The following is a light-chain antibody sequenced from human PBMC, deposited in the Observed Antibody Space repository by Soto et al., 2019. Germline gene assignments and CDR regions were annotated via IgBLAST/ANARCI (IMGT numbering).Light chain of an antibody. CDR2: EDN. V-gene: IGLV1-51*02. J-gene: IGLJ1*01. Sequence: QSVLTQPPSVSAAPGQKVTISCSGSSSNIGKNYVSWYQQVPGTAPKLLIYEDNKRRSGITDRFSGSKSGTSATLGITGLQTGDEADYYCGTWDSGLSVWVFGTGTKVTVL. CDR3: GTWDSGLSVWV. CDR1: SSNIGKNY.